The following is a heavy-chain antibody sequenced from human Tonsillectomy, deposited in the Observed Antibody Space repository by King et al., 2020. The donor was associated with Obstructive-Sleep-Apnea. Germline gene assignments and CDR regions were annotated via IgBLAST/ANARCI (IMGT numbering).Heavy chain of an antibody. CDR2: VRQDGGEN. J-gene: IGHJ4*02. Sequence: VQLVQSGGGLVQPGGSLRLSCVGSEFTFRSYWMSWVRQTPGKGLEWVASVRQDGGENLYVDSVKGRFTISRDNAKNPVYLQMDNLRVEDTAFYYCARGWMYPDYWGQGTLVTVSS. CDR1: EFTFRSYW. V-gene: IGHV3-7*01. D-gene: IGHD2-2*01. CDR3: ARGWMYPDY.